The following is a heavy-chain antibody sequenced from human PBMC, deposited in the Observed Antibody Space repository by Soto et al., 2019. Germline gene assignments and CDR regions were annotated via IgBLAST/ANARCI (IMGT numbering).Heavy chain of an antibody. CDR1: GGTFDRYG. Sequence: QVQLVQSGAEVKKPGSSVKVSCKAIGGTFDRYGVSWVRQVPGQGLEWMGGIIPFSGTPNYPQKFQNRIKMTVDDSTTTSILDLNSLTSEDSAAYFCARAGFCGSDCYRFDIWGQGTPVIVSS. V-gene: IGHV1-69*01. CDR2: IIPFSGTP. D-gene: IGHD2-21*02. J-gene: IGHJ4*02. CDR3: ARAGFCGSDCYRFDI.